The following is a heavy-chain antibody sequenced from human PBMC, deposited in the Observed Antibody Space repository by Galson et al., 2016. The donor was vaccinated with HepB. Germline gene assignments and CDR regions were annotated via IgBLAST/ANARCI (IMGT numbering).Heavy chain of an antibody. CDR2: ISYDGSNKD. J-gene: IGHJ4*02. D-gene: IGHD3-10*01. V-gene: IGHV3-30*04. CDR1: GFTFSSYA. CDR3: ARSFGGLYYLDY. Sequence: SLRLSCAASGFTFSSYAMHWVRQAPGKGLEWLAVISYDGSNKDYYADSVQGRFSISRDTSKNTLNLQMNSLRPEDTAVYYCARSFGGLYYLDYWGQGTLVTVSS.